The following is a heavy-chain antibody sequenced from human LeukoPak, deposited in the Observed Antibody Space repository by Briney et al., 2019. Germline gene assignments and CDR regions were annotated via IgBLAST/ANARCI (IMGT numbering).Heavy chain of an antibody. CDR1: GFTFDDYA. V-gene: IGHV3-43*02. CDR2: ISGDGGST. CDR3: AKVRSGYSYYDY. D-gene: IGHD5-18*01. Sequence: GGSLRLSCAASGFTFDDYAMHWVRQAPGKGLEWVSLISGDGGSTYYADSVKGRFTIPRDNSKNSLYLQMNSLRTEDTALYYCAKVRSGYSYYDYWGQGTLVTVSS. J-gene: IGHJ4*02.